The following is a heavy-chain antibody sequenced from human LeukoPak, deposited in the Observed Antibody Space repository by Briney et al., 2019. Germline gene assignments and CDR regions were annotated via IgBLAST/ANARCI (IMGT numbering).Heavy chain of an antibody. D-gene: IGHD3/OR15-3a*01. J-gene: IGHJ4*02. CDR2: VRMRFNSYAT. V-gene: IGHV3-73*01. CDR3: TRQPPGTGTVDY. CDR1: VFTFSDSP. Sequence: GGSLRLSCAPSVFTFSDSPIHWVREASGKGLEWVGRVRMRFNSYATGYAAPVKGRFSISRDDSINTAYLQMNGLKIEDTAVYYRTRQPPGTGTVDYWGQGTLVTVSS.